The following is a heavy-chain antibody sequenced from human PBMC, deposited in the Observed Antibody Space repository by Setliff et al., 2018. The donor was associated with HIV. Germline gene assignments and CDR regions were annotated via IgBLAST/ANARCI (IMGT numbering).Heavy chain of an antibody. D-gene: IGHD2-8*01. CDR2: INAATGNT. J-gene: IGHJ4*02. V-gene: IGHV1-3*03. Sequence: ASVKVSCKASGYTFTNYAIHWVRQAPGQWLEWMGWINAATGNTKYSQDFQGRVTINRDTSARTAYMELSSLRSEDTAVYYCARDRVWGYFDKWGQGTLVTVSS. CDR3: ARDRVWGYFDK. CDR1: GYTFTNYA.